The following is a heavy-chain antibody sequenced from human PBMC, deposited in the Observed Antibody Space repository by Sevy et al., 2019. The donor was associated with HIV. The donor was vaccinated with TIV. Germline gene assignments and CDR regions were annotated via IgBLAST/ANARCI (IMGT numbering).Heavy chain of an antibody. CDR1: GFIFSSHW. CDR3: ARGDYYDSGPLIDYRPLDH. J-gene: IGHJ4*02. V-gene: IGHV3-7*01. Sequence: GGSLRLSCEASGFIFSSHWMNWVRRAPGKGLEWVANINQHGSDKNYVASVEGRFSISRDNAKNSLYLQMNSPRVGETAVYYCARGDYYDSGPLIDYRPLDHWGRGTLVTVSS. CDR2: INQHGSDK. D-gene: IGHD3-22*01.